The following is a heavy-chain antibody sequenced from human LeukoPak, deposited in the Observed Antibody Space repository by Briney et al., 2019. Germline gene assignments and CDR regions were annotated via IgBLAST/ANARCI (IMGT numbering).Heavy chain of an antibody. CDR1: GGTFSSYA. CDR3: ARKVPNDSSGYYYRGQFDP. CDR2: IIPIFGTA. D-gene: IGHD3-22*01. Sequence: SVKASCKASGGTFSSYAISWVRQAPGQGLEWMGGIIPIFGTANYAQKFQGRVTITADKSTSTAYMELSSLGSEDTAVYYCARKVPNDSSGYYYRGQFDPWGQGTLVTVSS. J-gene: IGHJ5*02. V-gene: IGHV1-69*06.